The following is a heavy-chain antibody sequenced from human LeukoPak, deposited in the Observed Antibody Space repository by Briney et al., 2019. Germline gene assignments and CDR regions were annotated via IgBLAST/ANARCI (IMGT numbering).Heavy chain of an antibody. D-gene: IGHD6-19*01. J-gene: IGHJ4*02. CDR1: GGSISSSSYY. V-gene: IGHV4-39*07. CDR2: IYYSGST. Sequence: PSETLSLTCTVSGGSISSSSYYWGWIRQPPGKGLEWIGSIYYSGSTYYNPSLKSRVTLSVDTSKNQFSLKLSSVTAADTAVYYCAKWSSYTSGWYAAHWGQGTLVTVSS. CDR3: AKWSSYTSGWYAAH.